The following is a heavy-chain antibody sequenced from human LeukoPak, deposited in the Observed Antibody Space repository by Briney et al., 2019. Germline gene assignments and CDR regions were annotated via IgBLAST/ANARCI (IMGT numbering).Heavy chain of an antibody. CDR2: SYPGDSDT. Sequence: GEALKISCKGSGFSFTSYWIGWACQMPGKGLEWMGISYPGDSDTRYSPYCQGQVTISADKPISTAYLQWSSLKASDTAMYYCARHTGGGNSGIPGYYYYMDVWGKGTTVTVSS. CDR1: GFSFTSYW. CDR3: ARHTGGGNSGIPGYYYYMDV. V-gene: IGHV5-51*01. D-gene: IGHD1-26*01. J-gene: IGHJ6*03.